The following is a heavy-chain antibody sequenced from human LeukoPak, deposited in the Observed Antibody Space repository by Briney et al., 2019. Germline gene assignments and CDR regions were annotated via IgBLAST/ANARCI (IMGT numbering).Heavy chain of an antibody. V-gene: IGHV5-10-1*01. CDR1: GYNFTAYW. CDR3: ARLRDGSLDS. Sequence: KSGESLKISCKGSGYNFTAYWISWVRQMPGKGLEWMGRIDASDSYTNYRPPFQGHVIISTDKSITTAYLQWSSLKASDTAIYYCARLRDGSLDSWGQGTLVSVSS. J-gene: IGHJ4*02. CDR2: IDASDSYT.